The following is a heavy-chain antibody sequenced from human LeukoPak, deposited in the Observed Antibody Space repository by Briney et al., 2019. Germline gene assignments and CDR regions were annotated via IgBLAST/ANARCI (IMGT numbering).Heavy chain of an antibody. D-gene: IGHD3-9*01. CDR3: ATDHSYDILTGYYTDY. J-gene: IGHJ4*02. V-gene: IGHV1-24*01. CDR2: FDPEGGET. CDR1: GYTLTELS. Sequence: ASVKVSCKVSGYTLTELSMHWVRQAPGKGLEWMGGFDPEGGETIYAQKFQGRVTMTEDTSTDTAYMELSSLRSEDTAVYYCATDHSYDILTGYYTDYWGQGTLVTVSS.